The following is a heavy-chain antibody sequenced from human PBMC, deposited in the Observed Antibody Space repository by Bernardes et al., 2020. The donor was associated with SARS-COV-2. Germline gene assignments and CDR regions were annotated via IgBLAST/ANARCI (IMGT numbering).Heavy chain of an antibody. CDR3: ARDRGTPYDFWSGYYSLGMGYYYYGMDV. CDR1: GGSISSYY. CDR2: IYYSGST. J-gene: IGHJ6*02. Sequence: SETLSLTCTVSGGSISSYYWSWIRQPPGKGLEWIGYIYYSGSTNYNPSLKSRVTISVDTSKNQFSLKLSSLTAADTAVYYCARDRGTPYDFWSGYYSLGMGYYYYGMDVGGQGTTVTVYS. D-gene: IGHD3-3*01. V-gene: IGHV4-59*01.